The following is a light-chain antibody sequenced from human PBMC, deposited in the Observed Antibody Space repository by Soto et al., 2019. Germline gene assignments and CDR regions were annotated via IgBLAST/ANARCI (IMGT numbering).Light chain of an antibody. Sequence: QLVLTQPASVSGSPGQSITISCTGTSSTVGGFNVVSWYQQHPGKAPKVIIYEGIKRPSGVSNRFSGSNSGSTASLTISGLDAEHEADYYRCLYVRATTYVFGTGTKLTVL. CDR2: EGI. J-gene: IGLJ1*01. CDR1: SSTVGGFNV. V-gene: IGLV2-23*01. CDR3: CLYVRATTYV.